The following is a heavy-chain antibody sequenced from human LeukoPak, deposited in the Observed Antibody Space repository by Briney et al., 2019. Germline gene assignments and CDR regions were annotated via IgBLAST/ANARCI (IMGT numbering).Heavy chain of an antibody. CDR1: GYTFTSYG. J-gene: IGHJ5*02. V-gene: IGHV1-18*01. D-gene: IGHD3-10*01. CDR2: ISAYNGNT. Sequence: ASVKVSCKASGYTFTSYGISWVRQAPGQGLEWMGWISAYNGNTNYAQKLQGRVTMTTDTSTSTAYMELRSLRSDDTAVYYCARGGFYYYGSGSSPNWFDPWGQGTLVTVSS. CDR3: ARGGFYYYGSGSSPNWFDP.